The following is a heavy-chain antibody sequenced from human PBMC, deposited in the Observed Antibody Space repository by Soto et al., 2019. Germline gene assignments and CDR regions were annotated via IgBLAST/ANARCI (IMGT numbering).Heavy chain of an antibody. CDR3: ARDFAYFDS. J-gene: IGHJ4*02. Sequence: SETLSLTCTVSGGSISSSSYYWGWIRQPPGKGLEWIGSIYHSGSTYYNPSLKSRVTISMDTSKNQFSLNLGSVTAADTAVYFCARDFAYFDSWGQGTLVTVS. D-gene: IGHD3-3*01. CDR2: IYHSGST. V-gene: IGHV4-39*07. CDR1: GGSISSSSYY.